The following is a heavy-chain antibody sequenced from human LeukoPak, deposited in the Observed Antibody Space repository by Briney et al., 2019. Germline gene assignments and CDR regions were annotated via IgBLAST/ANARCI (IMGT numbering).Heavy chain of an antibody. J-gene: IGHJ4*02. CDR3: ARGGGSRRSYFDY. CDR2: IYYSGST. CDR1: GGSFSGYY. V-gene: IGHV4-34*01. Sequence: PSETLSLTCAVYGGSFSGYYWSWIRQPPGKGLEWIGSIYYSGSTYYNPSLKSRVTISVDTSKNQFSLKLSSVTAADTVVYYCARGGGSRRSYFDYWGQGTVVTVSS. D-gene: IGHD1-26*01.